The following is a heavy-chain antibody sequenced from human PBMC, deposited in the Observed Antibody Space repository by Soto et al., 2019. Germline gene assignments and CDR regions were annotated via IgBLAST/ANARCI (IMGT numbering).Heavy chain of an antibody. CDR3: ARRLYYDSSGFEGGGMDV. Sequence: PSETLSLTCNVSGESISSGGYYWSWIRHHPGKGLEWIGYIYHSGSTYYNPSLKSRVTISVDRSKNQFSLKLSSVTAADTAVYYCARRLYYDSSGFEGGGMDVWGQGTTVTVSS. D-gene: IGHD3-22*01. CDR2: IYHSGST. CDR1: GESISSGGYY. V-gene: IGHV4-30-2*01. J-gene: IGHJ6*02.